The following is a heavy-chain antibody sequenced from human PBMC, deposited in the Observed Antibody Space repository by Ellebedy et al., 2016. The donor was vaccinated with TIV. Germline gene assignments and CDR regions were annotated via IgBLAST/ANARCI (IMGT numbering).Heavy chain of an antibody. CDR3: ARRVWNDGNWFDP. J-gene: IGHJ5*02. Sequence: SETLSLTCTVSGGSISSSSYYWGWIRQPPGKGLEWIGSIYYSGSTYYNPSLNSRVTISVDTSKNQFSLKLSSVTAADTAVYYCARRVWNDGNWFDPWGRGTLVTVSS. CDR1: GGSISSSSYY. D-gene: IGHD1-1*01. V-gene: IGHV4-39*07. CDR2: IYYSGST.